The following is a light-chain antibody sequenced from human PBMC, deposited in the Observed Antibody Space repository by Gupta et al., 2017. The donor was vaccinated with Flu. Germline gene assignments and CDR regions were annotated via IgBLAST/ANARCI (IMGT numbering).Light chain of an antibody. CDR1: QSFSSSY. CDR3: QQYGSSPGT. J-gene: IGKJ1*01. V-gene: IGKV3-20*01. Sequence: EIVLTQSPGSLSLSPGERATLSCRASQSFSSSYLAWYQQKPGQDPRLLIYGASSRATGIPDRFSGSGSGTDFTLTISRLEPEDFAVYYCQQYGSSPGTFGQGTKVEIK. CDR2: GAS.